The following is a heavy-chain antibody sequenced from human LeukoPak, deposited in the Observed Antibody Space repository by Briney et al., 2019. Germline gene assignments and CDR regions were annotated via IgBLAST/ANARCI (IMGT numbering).Heavy chain of an antibody. CDR1: GGSISSSSYY. D-gene: IGHD3-10*01. V-gene: IGHV4-39*01. CDR3: ASPFSGSYSSDAFDI. J-gene: IGHJ3*02. CDR2: IYYSGST. Sequence: SETLSLTCTVSGGSISSSSYYWGWIRQPPGKGLEWIGSIYYSGSTYYNPSLKSRVTISVDTSKNQFSLKLSSVTAADTAVYYCASPFSGSYSSDAFDIWGQGKMVTVSS.